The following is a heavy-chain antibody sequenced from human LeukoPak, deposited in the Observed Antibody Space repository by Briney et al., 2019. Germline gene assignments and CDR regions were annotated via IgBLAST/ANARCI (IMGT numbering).Heavy chain of an antibody. Sequence: SETLSLTCTVSGGSISSYYWSWIRQPPGKGLEWIGYIYYSGSTNYNPSLKSRVTISVDTSKNQFSLKLSSVTAADTAVYYCARESGIVVVPAAYFDYWGQGTLVTVSS. CDR1: GGSISSYY. CDR2: IYYSGST. D-gene: IGHD2-2*01. V-gene: IGHV4-59*12. J-gene: IGHJ4*02. CDR3: ARESGIVVVPAAYFDY.